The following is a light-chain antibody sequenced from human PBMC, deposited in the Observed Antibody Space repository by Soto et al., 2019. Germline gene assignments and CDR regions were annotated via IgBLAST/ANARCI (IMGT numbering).Light chain of an antibody. CDR1: QSVRRN. CDR2: DAS. J-gene: IGKJ1*01. V-gene: IGKV3-15*01. CDR3: QHYYNWPPGGT. Sequence: EIVMTQSPATLSVSPGGEATLSCRASQSVRRNLAWYQQKPGQAPSLLIFDASTRATGVPARFSGSGSGTEFTLNISSLQSEDFAVYYCQHYYNWPPGGTFGQGTKVEI.